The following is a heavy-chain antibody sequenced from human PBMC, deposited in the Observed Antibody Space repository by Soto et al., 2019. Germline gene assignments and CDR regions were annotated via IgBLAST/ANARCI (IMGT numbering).Heavy chain of an antibody. J-gene: IGHJ4*02. CDR3: ARTATDGGSCYFLAY. CDR1: GGSISSSSYY. D-gene: IGHD2-15*01. V-gene: IGHV4-39*01. CDR2: IYYSGST. Sequence: PSETLSLTCTVSGGSISSSSYYWGWIRQPPGKGLEWIGSIYYSGSTYYNPSLKSRVTISVDTSKNQFSLKLSSVTAADTAVYHFARTATDGGSCYFLAYGGRGTLVTVP.